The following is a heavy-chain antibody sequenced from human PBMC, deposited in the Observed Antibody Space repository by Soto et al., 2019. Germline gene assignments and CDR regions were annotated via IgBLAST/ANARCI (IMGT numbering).Heavy chain of an antibody. V-gene: IGHV4-4*07. CDR1: GVSISPYY. D-gene: IGHD5-18*01. CDR2: LYSSGRA. CDR3: ARRFDVNTALDYYYFDL. Sequence: QVQLQESGPGLVKTSETLSLTCTVSGVSISPYYWSWIRQPAGKGLEWIGHLYSSGRATYNPSLKNRVTMSLFMDHFALTLKSVTAADTAVYYCARRFDVNTALDYYYFDLWGRGALVTVSS. J-gene: IGHJ2*01.